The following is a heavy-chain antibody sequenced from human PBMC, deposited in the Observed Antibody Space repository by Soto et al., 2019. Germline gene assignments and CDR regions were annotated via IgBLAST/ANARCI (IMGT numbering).Heavy chain of an antibody. J-gene: IGHJ4*02. Sequence: GGSLRLSCAASGFTFSDYYMSWIRQAPGKGLEWVSYISSSGSTIYYADSVKGRFTISRDNAKNSLYLQMNSLRAEDTAVYYCARDRPEYSGYDSVHFDYWGQGTLVTVSS. CDR1: GFTFSDYY. D-gene: IGHD5-12*01. CDR2: ISSSGSTI. V-gene: IGHV3-11*01. CDR3: ARDRPEYSGYDSVHFDY.